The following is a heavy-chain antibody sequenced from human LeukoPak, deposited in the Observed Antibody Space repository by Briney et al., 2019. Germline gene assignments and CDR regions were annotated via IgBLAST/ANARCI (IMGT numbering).Heavy chain of an antibody. CDR2: ISYDGSNK. Sequence: PGGSLRLSCAASGFTFSSYAMHWVRQAPGKGLEWVAVISYDGSNKYYADSVKGRFTISRDNAKNTLYLQMNSLRAEDTAVYYCARVIDYYDNWFDPWGQGTLVTVSS. J-gene: IGHJ5*02. CDR3: ARVIDYYDNWFDP. V-gene: IGHV3-30*04. CDR1: GFTFSSYA. D-gene: IGHD3-22*01.